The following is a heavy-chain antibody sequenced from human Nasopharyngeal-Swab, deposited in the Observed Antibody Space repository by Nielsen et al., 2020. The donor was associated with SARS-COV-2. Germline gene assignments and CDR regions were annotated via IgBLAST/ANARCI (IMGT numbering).Heavy chain of an antibody. D-gene: IGHD2/OR15-2a*01. CDR2: TYYTSKRRA. CDR1: GDSVSSSSAA. J-gene: IGHJ5*02. CDR3: VREEFVYAYFDP. Sequence: SQTLSLTCDISGDSVSSSSAACNWIRQSPSRGLEWLGRTYYTSKRRADYALSVKSRIIITADTSKNQVSLQLNSVTPDDSAVYYCVREEFVYAYFDPWGQGTLVTVSS. V-gene: IGHV6-1*01.